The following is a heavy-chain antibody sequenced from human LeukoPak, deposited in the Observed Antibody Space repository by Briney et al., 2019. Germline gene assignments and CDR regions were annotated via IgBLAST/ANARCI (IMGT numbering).Heavy chain of an antibody. CDR2: ISSSGSYI. J-gene: IGHJ4*02. Sequence: GGSLRLSCAASGFTFSSNTMNWVRQAPGKGLEWVSCISSSGSYIYYADSVKGRFTISRDNAKNSLYLQMNSLRAEDSAVYYCASGSIAVAGPPFGYWGQGSLATVSS. V-gene: IGHV3-21*01. D-gene: IGHD6-19*01. CDR3: ASGSIAVAGPPFGY. CDR1: GFTFSSNT.